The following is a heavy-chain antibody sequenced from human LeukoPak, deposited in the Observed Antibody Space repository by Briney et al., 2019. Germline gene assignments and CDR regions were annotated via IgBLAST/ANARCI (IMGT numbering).Heavy chain of an antibody. V-gene: IGHV1-69*13. CDR3: ARDGGDSSSRYWFDP. Sequence: ASVKVSCKASRGTFSSYAISWVRQAPGQGLEWMGGIIPIFGTANYAQKFQGRVTITADESTSTAYMELSSLRSEDTAAYYCARDGGDSSSRYWFDPWGQGTLVTVSS. D-gene: IGHD6-13*01. CDR2: IIPIFGTA. CDR1: RGTFSSYA. J-gene: IGHJ5*02.